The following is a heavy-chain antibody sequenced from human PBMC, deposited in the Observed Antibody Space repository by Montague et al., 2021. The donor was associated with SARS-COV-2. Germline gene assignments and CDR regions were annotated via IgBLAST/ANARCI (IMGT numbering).Heavy chain of an antibody. CDR3: ARETMTADAFDI. CDR1: GASVSSSD. V-gene: IGHV4-59*02. J-gene: IGHJ3*02. CDR2: FYSVGST. Sequence: SETLSLTCTVSGASVSSSDGGWILQSPVKGLDWIGYFYSVGSTDYNPSLKSRVTISRDTSKNQFSLKERSVTAADTAIYYCARETMTADAFDIWGQGTMVTVSS. D-gene: IGHD1-14*01.